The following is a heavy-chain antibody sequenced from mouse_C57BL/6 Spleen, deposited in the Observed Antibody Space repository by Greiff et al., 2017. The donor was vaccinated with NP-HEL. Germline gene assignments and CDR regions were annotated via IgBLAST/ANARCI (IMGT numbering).Heavy chain of an antibody. J-gene: IGHJ1*03. Sequence: EVKLQESGPGLVKPSQSLSLTCSVTGYSITSGYYWNWIRQFPGNKLEWMGYISYDGSNNYNPSLKNRISITRDTSKNQFFLKLNSVTTEDTATYYCASSNLRWYFDVWGTGTTVTVSS. CDR3: ASSNLRWYFDV. V-gene: IGHV3-6*01. CDR2: ISYDGSN. CDR1: GYSITSGYY. D-gene: IGHD2-5*01.